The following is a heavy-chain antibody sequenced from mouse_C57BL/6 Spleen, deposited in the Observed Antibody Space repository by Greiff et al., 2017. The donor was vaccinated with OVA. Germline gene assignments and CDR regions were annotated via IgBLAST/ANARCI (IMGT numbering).Heavy chain of an antibody. Sequence: EVQLVESGGGLVKPGGSLKLSCAASGFTFSSYAMSWVRQTPEKRLEWVATISDGGSYTYYPDNVKGRFTISRDNAKNNLYLQMSHLKSEDTAMYYCARGEHFDYWGQGTTLTVSS. J-gene: IGHJ2*01. CDR2: ISDGGSYT. CDR3: ARGEHFDY. CDR1: GFTFSSYA. V-gene: IGHV5-4*01.